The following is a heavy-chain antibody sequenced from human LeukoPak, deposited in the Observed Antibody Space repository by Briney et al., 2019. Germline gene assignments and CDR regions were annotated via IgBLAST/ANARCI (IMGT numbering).Heavy chain of an antibody. CDR1: GYSISSGYY. J-gene: IGHJ4*02. D-gene: IGHD2-2*01. V-gene: IGHV4-38-2*01. CDR3: ARLEDIVVSGFDY. Sequence: PSETLSLTCAVSGYSISSGYYWGWIRQPPGKGLEWIGSIYHSGSTYYNPSLKSRVTISVDTSKNQFSLKLSSVTAADTAVYYSARLEDIVVSGFDYWGQGTLVTVSS. CDR2: IYHSGST.